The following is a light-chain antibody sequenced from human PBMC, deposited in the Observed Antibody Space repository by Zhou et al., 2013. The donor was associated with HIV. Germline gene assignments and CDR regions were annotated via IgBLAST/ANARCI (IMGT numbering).Light chain of an antibody. J-gene: IGKJ4*01. V-gene: IGKV1-5*03. Sequence: DIQMTQSPSTLSASVGDRVTITCRASHSISTWLAWYQQKPGKAPKLLIYKASNLETGVPSRFSGSGSGTDFTLTISSLQPEDFVTYYCQQFNSYPLTFGGGTKVEIK. CDR2: KAS. CDR1: HSISTW. CDR3: QQFNSYPLT.